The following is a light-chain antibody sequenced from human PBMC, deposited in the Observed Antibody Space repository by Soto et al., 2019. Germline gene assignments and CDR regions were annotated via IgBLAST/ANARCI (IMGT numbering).Light chain of an antibody. V-gene: IGLV1-44*01. CDR3: AAWDDRLNGSG. J-gene: IGLJ1*01. CDR1: SSNIGSNT. Sequence: QSALTQPPSASGTPGQRVTISCSGSSSNIGSNTVNWYQQLPGTAPRLLIYSNNQRPSGVPDRFSGSKSGTSASLAISGLQSEDEADYYCAAWDDRLNGSGFGTGTKVTV. CDR2: SNN.